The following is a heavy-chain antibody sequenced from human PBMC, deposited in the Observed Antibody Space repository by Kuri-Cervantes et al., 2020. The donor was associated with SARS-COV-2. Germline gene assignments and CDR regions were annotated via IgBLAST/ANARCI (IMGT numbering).Heavy chain of an antibody. CDR2: IGPSGTTK. D-gene: IGHD5-18*01. V-gene: IGHV3-11*04. CDR1: GVIFSDYE. CDR3: AKDQGDSYGISYFDY. Sequence: GGALGLCCRAAGVIFSDYEKTWNRQAPVKGLEWVSNIGPSGTTKYYADSEKGRFTISRDNSKNTLYLQMNSLSAEDTAVYYCAKDQGDSYGISYFDYWGQGTLVTVSS. J-gene: IGHJ4*02.